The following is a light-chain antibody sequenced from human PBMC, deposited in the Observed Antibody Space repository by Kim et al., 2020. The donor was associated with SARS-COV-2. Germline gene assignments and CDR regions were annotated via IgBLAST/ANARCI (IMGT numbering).Light chain of an antibody. CDR3: GTWDSSLSFGV. Sequence: QSVLTQPPSVSAAPGQKVTISCSGSSSNIGNNYVWWYQQLPGTAPKLLIYDNNKRPSGIPDRFSGSKSGTSATLGITGLQTGDEADYYCGTWDSSLSFGVFGGGTQLTVL. V-gene: IGLV1-51*01. J-gene: IGLJ2*01. CDR2: DNN. CDR1: SSNIGNNY.